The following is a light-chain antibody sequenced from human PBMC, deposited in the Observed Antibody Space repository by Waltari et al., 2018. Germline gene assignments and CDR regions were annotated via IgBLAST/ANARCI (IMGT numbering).Light chain of an antibody. CDR2: QVS. Sequence: DVVLTQSPVSLPVTLGQPASISCRSSRSLLHSNGNTYLHWFLQRPGQSPRRLFYQVSNRDPGVPDRFSVSGSGTDFTLKISRVEAEDVGMYYCMQGTYGPNTFGGGTKVEIK. CDR3: MQGTYGPNT. J-gene: IGKJ4*02. CDR1: RSLLHSNGNTY. V-gene: IGKV2-30*02.